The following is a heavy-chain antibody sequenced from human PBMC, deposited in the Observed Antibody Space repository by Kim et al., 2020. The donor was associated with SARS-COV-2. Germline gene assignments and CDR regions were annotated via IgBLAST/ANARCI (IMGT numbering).Heavy chain of an antibody. J-gene: IGHJ3*02. CDR2: IYYSGST. V-gene: IGHV4-39*01. CDR1: GGSISSSSYY. CDR3: ARRGRTQSPGARRAFDI. D-gene: IGHD6-19*01. Sequence: SETLSLTCTVSGGSISSSSYYWGWIRQPPGKGLEWIGSIYYSGSTYYNPSLKSRVTISVDTSKNQFSLKLSSVTAADTAVYYCARRGRTQSPGARRAFDIWGQGTMVTVSS.